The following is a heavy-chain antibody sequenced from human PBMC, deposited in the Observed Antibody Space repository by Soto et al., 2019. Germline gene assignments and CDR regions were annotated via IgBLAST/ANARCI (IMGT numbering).Heavy chain of an antibody. Sequence: QITLKASGPTLVKPTQTLTLTCTFSGFSLSTSGVCVGWIRLPPGKALEWLALIYWDDDKRYSPSLKSRLTTSKDTTTHQVVLTMTNMAPVDTATYYCANSSHMVLVVHFDSWGHGTLVTVSS. V-gene: IGHV2-5*02. D-gene: IGHD2-15*01. J-gene: IGHJ4*01. CDR3: ANSSHMVLVVHFDS. CDR1: GFSLSTSGVC. CDR2: IYWDDDK.